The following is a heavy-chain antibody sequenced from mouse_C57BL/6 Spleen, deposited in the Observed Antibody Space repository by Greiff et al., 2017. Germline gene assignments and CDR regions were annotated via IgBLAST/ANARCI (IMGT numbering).Heavy chain of an antibody. J-gene: IGHJ2*01. CDR3: ARRYYGSSYPFDY. CDR2: INPGSGGT. V-gene: IGHV1-54*01. Sequence: QVQLQQSGAELVRPGTSVKVSCKASGYAFTNYLIEWVKQRPGQGLEWIGVINPGSGGTNYNEKFKGKETLTADKSSSTAYMQLSSLTSEDSAVYFCARRYYGSSYPFDYWGQGTTLTVSS. D-gene: IGHD1-1*01. CDR1: GYAFTNYL.